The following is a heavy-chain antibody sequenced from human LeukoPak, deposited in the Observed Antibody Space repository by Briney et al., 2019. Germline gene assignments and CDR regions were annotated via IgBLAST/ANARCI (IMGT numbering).Heavy chain of an antibody. J-gene: IGHJ4*02. Sequence: SETLSLTCAVYGGSFSGYYRRWIRQPPGKGLEWIGEINHSGSTNYNPSLKSRVTISVDTSKNQFSLKLSSVTAADTAVYYCARNNGVRGYSGYYSPEGRDLIFDYWGQGTLVTVSS. CDR3: ARNNGVRGYSGYYSPEGRDLIFDY. D-gene: IGHD5-12*01. CDR1: GGSFSGYY. CDR2: INHSGST. V-gene: IGHV4-34*01.